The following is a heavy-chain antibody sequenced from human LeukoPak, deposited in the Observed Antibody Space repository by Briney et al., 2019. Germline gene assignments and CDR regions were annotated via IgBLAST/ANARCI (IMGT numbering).Heavy chain of an antibody. D-gene: IGHD3-22*01. V-gene: IGHV3-48*04. CDR3: ARGRINYYDSSGPPVPHYYYGMDV. CDR1: GFNFSSYS. Sequence: GGSLRLSWAASGFNFSSYSMNWVRQAPGKGLEWVSYISSSSSTIYYADSVKGRFTISRDNAKNSLYLQMNSLRAEDTAVCYCARGRINYYDSSGPPVPHYYYGMDVWGQGTTVTVSS. CDR2: ISSSSSTI. J-gene: IGHJ6*02.